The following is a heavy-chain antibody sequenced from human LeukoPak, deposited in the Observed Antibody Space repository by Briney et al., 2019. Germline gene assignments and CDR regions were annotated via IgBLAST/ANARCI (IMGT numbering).Heavy chain of an antibody. CDR1: GFTFDDYG. D-gene: IGHD6-6*01. CDR3: ARGSAIRPKLNYYYYMDV. Sequence: PGGSLRLSCAASGFTFDDYGMSWVRQAPGKGLEWVSGINWNDGSIGYADSVKGRFTISRDNSKNTLYLQMNSLRAEDTAVYYCARGSAIRPKLNYYYYMDVWGKGTTVTVSS. J-gene: IGHJ6*03. CDR2: INWNDGSI. V-gene: IGHV3-20*04.